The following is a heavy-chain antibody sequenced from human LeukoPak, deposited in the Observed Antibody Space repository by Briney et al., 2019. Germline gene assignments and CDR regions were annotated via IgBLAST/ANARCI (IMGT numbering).Heavy chain of an antibody. D-gene: IGHD1-26*01. Sequence: SEPLSLTCAVSGYSISSGYFWGWIRHTPGKGLEWIGSIYHSGSTYYNPSLKSRVTISVDTSTNQFSLKLSSVTAADTAVYYCARASGSYYSGDDYWGQGTLVTVSS. J-gene: IGHJ4*02. CDR1: GYSISSGYF. CDR3: ARASGSYYSGDDY. CDR2: IYHSGST. V-gene: IGHV4-38-2*01.